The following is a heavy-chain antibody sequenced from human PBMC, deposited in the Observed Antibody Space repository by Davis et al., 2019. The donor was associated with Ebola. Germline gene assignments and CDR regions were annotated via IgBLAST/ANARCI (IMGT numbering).Heavy chain of an antibody. V-gene: IGHV4-34*11. CDR3: ARVGSSYFDL. Sequence: SETLSLTCVAYGGSFSGYYWSWIRQPPGKGLEWIGFFYSSGRTEYNPSLKRRVILPEDTSKNQFSLNLNSVTAADTAVYYCARVGSSYFDLWGRGTLVTVSS. CDR1: GGSFSGYY. J-gene: IGHJ2*01. D-gene: IGHD3-10*01. CDR2: FYSSGRT.